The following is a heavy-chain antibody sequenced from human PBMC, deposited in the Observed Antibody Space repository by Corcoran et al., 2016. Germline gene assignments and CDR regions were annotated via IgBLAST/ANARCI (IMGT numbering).Heavy chain of an antibody. Sequence: QVQLQQWGAGLLKPSETLSLTCAVYGGSFSGYYWSWIRQPPGKGLEWIGEINHSGSTNYNPSLKSRVTISVDTSKNQFSLKLSSVTAADTAVYYCARSRGLLLWFGEVNWFDPWGQGTLVTVSS. V-gene: IGHV4-34*01. CDR3: ARSRGLLLWFGEVNWFDP. CDR1: GGSFSGYY. CDR2: INHSGST. J-gene: IGHJ5*02. D-gene: IGHD3-10*01.